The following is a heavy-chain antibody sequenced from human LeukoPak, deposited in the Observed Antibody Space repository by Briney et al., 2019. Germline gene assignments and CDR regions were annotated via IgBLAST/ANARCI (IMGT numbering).Heavy chain of an antibody. CDR3: ARQLAVAGREPQH. D-gene: IGHD6-19*01. CDR2: IYYSGST. Sequence: SVTLSLTCTVSGGSISSSSYYWGWIRQPPGKGLEWIGSIYYSGSTYYNPSLKSRVTISVDTSKNQFSLKLSSVTAADTAVYYCARQLAVAGREPQHWGQGTLVTVSS. J-gene: IGHJ1*01. V-gene: IGHV4-39*01. CDR1: GGSISSSSYY.